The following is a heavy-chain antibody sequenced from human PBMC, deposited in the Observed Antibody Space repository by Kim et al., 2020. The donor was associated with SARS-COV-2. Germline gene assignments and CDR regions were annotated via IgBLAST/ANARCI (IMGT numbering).Heavy chain of an antibody. CDR3: ARVDSSSWRND. CDR2: IYSGGST. CDR1: GFTVSSNY. J-gene: IGHJ4*02. D-gene: IGHD6-13*01. Sequence: GGSLRLSCAASGFTVSSNYMSWVRQAPGKGLEWVSVIYSGGSTYYADSVKGRFTISRDNSKNTLYLQMNSLRAEDTAVYYCARVDSSSWRNDWGQGTLVTVSS. V-gene: IGHV3-66*02.